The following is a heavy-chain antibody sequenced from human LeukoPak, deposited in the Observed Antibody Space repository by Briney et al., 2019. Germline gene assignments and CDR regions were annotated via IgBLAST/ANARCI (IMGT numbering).Heavy chain of an antibody. CDR1: GFTFSSYA. CDR3: AKGYDILKAHGDFDY. CDR2: ISGSGGST. D-gene: IGHD3-9*01. J-gene: IGHJ4*02. V-gene: IGHV3-23*01. Sequence: GGSLRLSCAASGFTFSSYAMSWVRQAPGKGLEWVSAISGSGGSTYYADSVKGRFTISRDNSKNTLYLQMNSLRAEDTAVYYCAKGYDILKAHGDFDYWGQGTLVTVSS.